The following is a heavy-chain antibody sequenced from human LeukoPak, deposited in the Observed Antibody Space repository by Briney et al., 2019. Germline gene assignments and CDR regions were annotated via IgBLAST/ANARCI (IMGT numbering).Heavy chain of an antibody. Sequence: PSETLSLTCAVYGGSFSGYYWSWIRQPPGKGLEWIGEINHSGSTNYNPSLKSRVTISVATSKNQFSLKLSSVTAADTAVYYCARDRYYDSSGLSVWGQGTLVTVSS. J-gene: IGHJ4*02. V-gene: IGHV4-34*01. D-gene: IGHD3-22*01. CDR2: INHSGST. CDR1: GGSFSGYY. CDR3: ARDRYYDSSGLSV.